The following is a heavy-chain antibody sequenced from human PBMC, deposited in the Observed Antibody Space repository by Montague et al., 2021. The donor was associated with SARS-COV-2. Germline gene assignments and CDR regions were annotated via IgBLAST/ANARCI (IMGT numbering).Heavy chain of an antibody. CDR3: ARGAGYSYGVDY. J-gene: IGHJ4*02. D-gene: IGHD5-18*01. CDR1: GASVSSYSHY. Sequence: SETRSLTCTVSGASVSSYSHYWIWIRQPPGKGLVFIGYIYYSTSYKYNPSLKSRVTISVDTSTNPVSLKFSSVTAAESAVYFCARGAGYSYGVDYWGQGTLVTVSS. V-gene: IGHV4-61*01. CDR2: IYYSTSY.